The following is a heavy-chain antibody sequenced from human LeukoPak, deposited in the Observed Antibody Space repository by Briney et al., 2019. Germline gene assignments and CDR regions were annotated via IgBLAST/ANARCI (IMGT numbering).Heavy chain of an antibody. CDR3: TSWGDTTAEYFQR. J-gene: IGHJ1*01. D-gene: IGHD2-21*02. CDR1: GITFSSYW. Sequence: PGGSLRLSCAASGITFSSYWMNWVRQAPGKGLEWVANIKQDGSEKYYVDSAKGRFTISRDNAKNSLYLQMNSLRVEDTAVYYCTSWGDTTAEYFQRWGQGTLVTVSS. V-gene: IGHV3-7*01. CDR2: IKQDGSEK.